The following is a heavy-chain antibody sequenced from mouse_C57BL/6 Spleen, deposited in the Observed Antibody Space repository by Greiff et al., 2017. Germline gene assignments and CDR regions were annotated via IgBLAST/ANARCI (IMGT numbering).Heavy chain of an antibody. J-gene: IGHJ2*01. Sequence: QVTLKESGPGILQSSQTLSLTCSFSGFSLSTSGMGVSWIRQPSGKGLEWLAHIYWDDDKRYNPSLKSRLTISKDTSRNQVFLKITSVDTADTATYYCARRMGDGYYGYFDYWGQGTTLTVSS. CDR1: GFSLSTSGMG. D-gene: IGHD2-3*01. CDR2: IYWDDDK. V-gene: IGHV8-12*01. CDR3: ARRMGDGYYGYFDY.